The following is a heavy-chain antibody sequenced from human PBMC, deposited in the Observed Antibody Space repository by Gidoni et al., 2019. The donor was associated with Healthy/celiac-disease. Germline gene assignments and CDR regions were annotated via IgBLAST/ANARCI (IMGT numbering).Heavy chain of an antibody. CDR2: IKQDGSEK. J-gene: IGHJ4*02. CDR1: GFTFSSYW. CDR3: ARGADLGPNYFDY. V-gene: IGHV3-7*05. Sequence: EVQLVASGGGLVQPGGSLRLSCAASGFTFSSYWLSWGRQAPGKGLEWVANIKQDGSEKYYVDSVKGRFTISRDNAKNSLYLQMNSLRAEDTAVYYCARGADLGPNYFDYWGQGTLVTVSS. D-gene: IGHD2-21*02.